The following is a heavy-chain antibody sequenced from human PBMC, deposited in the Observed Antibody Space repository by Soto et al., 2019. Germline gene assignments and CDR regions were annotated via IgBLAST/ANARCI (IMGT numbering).Heavy chain of an antibody. V-gene: IGHV3-23*01. Sequence: EVQLLESGGGLVQPGGSLRLSCAASGFTFNNYGMSWVRQAPGKGLEWVSSISGGNTFYAGSVKGRFTISRDNSKNTLYLQMNSLTAEDTAVYYCAKAPSSDGNSGACSLGSWGQGTLVTVSS. D-gene: IGHD2-21*02. CDR3: AKAPSSDGNSGACSLGS. CDR1: GFTFNNYG. J-gene: IGHJ5*02. CDR2: ISGGNT.